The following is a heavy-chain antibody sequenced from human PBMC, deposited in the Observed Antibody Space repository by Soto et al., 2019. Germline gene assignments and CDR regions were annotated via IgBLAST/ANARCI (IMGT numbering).Heavy chain of an antibody. D-gene: IGHD3-16*01. CDR2: IWYDGSNK. Sequence: QVQLVESGGGVVQPGRSLRLSCAASGFTFSSYGMHWVRQAPGKGLEWVAVIWYDGSNKYYADSAKGRFTISRDNSKNTLYLQMNSLRAEDTAVYYCARDPRKSYDYVWGSAYYYYGMDVWGQGTTVTVSS. J-gene: IGHJ6*02. V-gene: IGHV3-33*01. CDR3: ARDPRKSYDYVWGSAYYYYGMDV. CDR1: GFTFSSYG.